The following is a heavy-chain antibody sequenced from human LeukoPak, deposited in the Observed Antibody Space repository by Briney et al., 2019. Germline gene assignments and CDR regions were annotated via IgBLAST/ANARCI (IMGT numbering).Heavy chain of an antibody. CDR1: GGSISNSRYY. CDR2: IYYSGTT. D-gene: IGHD3-22*01. J-gene: IGHJ4*02. V-gene: IGHV4-39*01. Sequence: RPSETLSLTCTVSGGSISNSRYYWGWIRQPPGKGLEWIGSIYYSGTTYHNPSLKSRLTISVDTTKNQFSVKSSSVTAADTAVYYCAGIYDTPRGFWGRGTLVTVSS. CDR3: AGIYDTPRGF.